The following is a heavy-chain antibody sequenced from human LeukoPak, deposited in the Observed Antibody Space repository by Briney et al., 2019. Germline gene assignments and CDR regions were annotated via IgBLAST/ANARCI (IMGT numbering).Heavy chain of an antibody. Sequence: GGSLRLSCAASGFTFSSYGMHWVRQAPGKGLEWVAVIWYDGSNKYYADSVKGRFTISRDNSKNTLYLQMNSLRAEDTAVDYCARVLCGGDCYAGYFDYWGQGTLVTVSS. J-gene: IGHJ4*02. D-gene: IGHD2-21*02. CDR1: GFTFSSYG. V-gene: IGHV3-33*01. CDR3: ARVLCGGDCYAGYFDY. CDR2: IWYDGSNK.